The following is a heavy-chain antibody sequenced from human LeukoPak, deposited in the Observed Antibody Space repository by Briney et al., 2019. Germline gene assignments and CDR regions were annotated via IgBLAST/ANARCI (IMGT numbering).Heavy chain of an antibody. CDR3: AREYFDRSIYPAIGYFDY. D-gene: IGHD3-9*01. Sequence: PSETLSLTCAVYGGSFSGYYWSWIRQPPGKGLEWIGEINHSGSTDYNPSLKSRVTISVDTSNNQFSLKLSSVTAADTAVYYCAREYFDRSIYPAIGYFDYWGQGTLVTVSS. CDR2: INHSGST. CDR1: GGSFSGYY. J-gene: IGHJ4*02. V-gene: IGHV4-34*01.